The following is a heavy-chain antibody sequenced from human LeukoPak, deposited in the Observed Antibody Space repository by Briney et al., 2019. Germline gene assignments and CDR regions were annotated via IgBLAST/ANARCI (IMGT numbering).Heavy chain of an antibody. CDR3: AKYDILTGIAD. D-gene: IGHD3-9*01. CDR1: GFTFSSYA. Sequence: GGSLRLSCAASGFTFSSYAMSWVRQAPGKGLEWVSAISGSGGSTYYADSVKGRLTISRDNSKNTLYLQMNSLRAEDTAVYYCAKYDILTGIADWGQGTLVTVSS. V-gene: IGHV3-23*01. CDR2: ISGSGGST. J-gene: IGHJ4*02.